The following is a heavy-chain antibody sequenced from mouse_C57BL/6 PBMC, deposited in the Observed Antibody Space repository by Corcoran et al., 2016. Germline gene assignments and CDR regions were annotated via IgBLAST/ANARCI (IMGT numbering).Heavy chain of an antibody. CDR1: GYAFSSYW. CDR2: IYPGDGDT. J-gene: IGHJ1*03. D-gene: IGHD2-2*01. CDR3: ARRGLGYDV. V-gene: IGHV1-80*01. Sequence: QVQLQQSGAELVKPGASVKISCKASGYAFSSYWRNWVKQRPGKGLEWLGQIYPGDGDTNYNGKFKGKATLTADKSSSTAYMQLSSLTSEDSAVYFCARRGLGYDVWGTATTVAVSS.